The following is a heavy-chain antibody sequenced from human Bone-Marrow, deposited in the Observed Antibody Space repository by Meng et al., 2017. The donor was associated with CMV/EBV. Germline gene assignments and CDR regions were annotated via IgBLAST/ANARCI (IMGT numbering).Heavy chain of an antibody. CDR1: GFTFSNTW. CDR2: IKSKINGGTT. Sequence: GESLKISCAASGFTFSNTWMSWVRQAPGKGPEWVGRIKSKINGGTTEFAAPVKGRFTISRDDSKSMLYLQMNSLRTEDTAVYYCTTGTSKIGSWSWGQGALVTVSS. D-gene: IGHD1-26*01. V-gene: IGHV3-15*01. J-gene: IGHJ4*02. CDR3: TTGTSKIGSWS.